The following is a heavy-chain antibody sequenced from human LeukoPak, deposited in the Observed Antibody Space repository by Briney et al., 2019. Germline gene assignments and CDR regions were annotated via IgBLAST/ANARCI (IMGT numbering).Heavy chain of an antibody. J-gene: IGHJ4*02. CDR1: GFTFSSYE. V-gene: IGHV3-48*03. CDR2: ISSSGSTI. D-gene: IGHD6-6*01. Sequence: SGGSLRLSCAASGFTFSSYEMNWVRQAPGKGLEWVSYISSSGSTIYYADSVKGRFTVSRDNAKNSLYLQMNSLRAEDTAVYYCARGERESYSSSSPFDYWGQGTLVTVSS. CDR3: ARGERESYSSSSPFDY.